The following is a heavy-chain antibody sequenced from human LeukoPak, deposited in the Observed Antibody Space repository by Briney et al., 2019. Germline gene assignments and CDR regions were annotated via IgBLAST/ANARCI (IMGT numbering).Heavy chain of an antibody. V-gene: IGHV3-13*01. CDR3: ARVAKERVGGVYYFDY. CDR1: GFTFSDYD. D-gene: IGHD1-1*01. J-gene: IGHJ4*02. CDR2: IGTACDT. Sequence: SGGSLRLSCAASGFTFSDYDMHWVRQATGKRLEWVSAIGTACDTYYTGSVKGRFTISRENAKNSLYLQMNSLRAGDTAVYYCARVAKERVGGVYYFDYWGQGTLVTVSS.